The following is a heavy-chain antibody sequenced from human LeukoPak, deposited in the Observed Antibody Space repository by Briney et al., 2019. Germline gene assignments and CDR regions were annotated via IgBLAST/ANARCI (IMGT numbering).Heavy chain of an antibody. D-gene: IGHD2-2*02. V-gene: IGHV3-73*01. CDR3: TRGHCSSTSCYTGY. CDR2: IRSKANSYAT. CDR1: GFTSSGSA. Sequence: PGGSLRLSCAASGFTSSGSAMHWVRQASGKGLEWVGRIRSKANSYATAYAASVKGRFTISRDDPKNTAYLQMNSLKTEDTAVYYRTRGHCSSTSCYTGYWGQGTLVTVSS. J-gene: IGHJ4*02.